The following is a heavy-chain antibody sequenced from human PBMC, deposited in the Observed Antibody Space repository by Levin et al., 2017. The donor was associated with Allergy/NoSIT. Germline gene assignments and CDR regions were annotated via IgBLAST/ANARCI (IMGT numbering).Heavy chain of an antibody. CDR1: GDSISRGSYY. CDR2: IPHSGSA. V-gene: IGHV4-31*03. Sequence: SQTLSLTCTVSGDSISRGSYYWTWIRQLPGKGLEWIGFIPHSGSASYNPSLRSRLTLSLDTSKNQFSLILASVTVADTAVYYCARDECAWFGECYGPDVWGQGTTVIVSS. D-gene: IGHD3-10*01. CDR3: ARDECAWFGECYGPDV. J-gene: IGHJ6*02.